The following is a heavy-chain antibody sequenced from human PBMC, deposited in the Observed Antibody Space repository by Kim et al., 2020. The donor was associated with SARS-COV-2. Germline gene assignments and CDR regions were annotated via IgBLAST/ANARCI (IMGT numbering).Heavy chain of an antibody. CDR1: GFTFSSYG. CDR3: AKDLRSSSWYNPPDY. J-gene: IGHJ4*02. CDR2: IWYDGSNK. Sequence: GGSLRLSCAASGFTFSSYGMHWVRQAPGKGLEWVAVIWYDGSNKYYADSVKGRFTISRDNSKNTLYLQMNSLRAEDTAVYYCAKDLRSSSWYNPPDYWGQGTLVTVSS. D-gene: IGHD6-13*01. V-gene: IGHV3-33*06.